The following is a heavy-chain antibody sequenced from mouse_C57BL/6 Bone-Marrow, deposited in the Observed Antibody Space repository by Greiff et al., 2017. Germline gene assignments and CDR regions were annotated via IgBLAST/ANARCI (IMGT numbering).Heavy chain of an antibody. J-gene: IGHJ3*01. CDR3: TEGRFAY. CDR2: IRLKSDNYAT. V-gene: IGHV6-3*01. CDR1: GFTFSNYW. Sequence: EVMLVESGGGLVQPGGSMKLSCVASGFTFSNYWLNWFRRSPKKGLEWVAQIRLKSDNYATHYAESVKGRFTISRDDSKSSVYLQMNNLRAEDTGIYYCTEGRFAYWGQGTLVTVSA.